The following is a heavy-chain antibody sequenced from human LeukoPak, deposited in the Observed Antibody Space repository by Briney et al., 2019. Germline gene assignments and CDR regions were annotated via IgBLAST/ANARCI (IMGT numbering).Heavy chain of an antibody. V-gene: IGHV3-11*06. D-gene: IGHD3-16*01. CDR1: GFXFSDYY. CDR2: ISGSSSYT. CDR3: ARDLLGGGLDY. Sequence: PGGSLRLSCVASGFXFSDYYISWIRQAPGKGLEWVSYISGSSSYTNYADSVKGRFTISRDNAKSSLYLQMNSLRAEDTAVYYCARDLLGGGLDYWGQGTLVTVSS. J-gene: IGHJ4*02.